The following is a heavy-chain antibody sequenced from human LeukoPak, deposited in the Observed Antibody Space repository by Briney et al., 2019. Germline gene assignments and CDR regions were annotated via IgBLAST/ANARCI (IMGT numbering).Heavy chain of an antibody. CDR2: IYYSGST. CDR3: ARLYDSSGYTNWLDP. V-gene: IGHV4-59*11. J-gene: IGHJ5*02. Sequence: PSETPSLTCTVSGGSISSHYWSWIRQPPGKGLEWIGYIYYSGSTKYNPSLKSRVTISVDTSKNQFSLKLSSVTAADTAVYYCARLYDSSGYTNWLDPWGQGTLVTVSS. CDR1: GGSISSHY. D-gene: IGHD3-22*01.